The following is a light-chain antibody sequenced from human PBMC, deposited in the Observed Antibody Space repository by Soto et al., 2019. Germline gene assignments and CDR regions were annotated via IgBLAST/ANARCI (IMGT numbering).Light chain of an antibody. CDR2: TNN. CDR1: SSNIGRDY. Sequence: QSVLTQPPSASGTPGQRVTISCSGSSSNIGRDYVYWFQQLPGTAPKLLIYTNNQRPSGVPDRFSGSKSGTSASLAISGLRSEDEADYCCAAWDDSLSAWVFGGGPKLTVL. J-gene: IGLJ3*02. CDR3: AAWDDSLSAWV. V-gene: IGLV1-47*02.